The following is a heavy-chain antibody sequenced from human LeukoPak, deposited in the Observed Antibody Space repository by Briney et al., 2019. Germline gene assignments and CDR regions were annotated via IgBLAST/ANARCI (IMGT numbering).Heavy chain of an antibody. Sequence: SETLSLTCTVSGGSISNYYWTWIRQPPGKGLEWIGFISYSGNTNYNPSLKSRVTISVDTSKNQFSLKLSSVTAADTAVYYCARVGSSGWPYYYYYYMDVWGKGTTVTISS. CDR3: ARVGSSGWPYYYYYYMDV. V-gene: IGHV4-59*01. CDR1: GGSISNYY. D-gene: IGHD6-19*01. CDR2: ISYSGNT. J-gene: IGHJ6*03.